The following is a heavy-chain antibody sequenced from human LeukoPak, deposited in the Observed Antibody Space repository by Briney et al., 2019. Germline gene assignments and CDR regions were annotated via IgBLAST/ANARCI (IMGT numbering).Heavy chain of an antibody. CDR3: VRDGVGAPPFDY. D-gene: IGHD1-26*01. CDR2: IKSDGSSV. CDR1: GFTFSSYA. Sequence: GGSLRLSCAASGFTFSSYAMSWVRQAPGKGLVWVSRIKSDGSSVDYADSVKGRFTISRDNAKNTLYLQMNSLRAEDMAVYYCVRDGVGAPPFDYWGQGALVTVSS. V-gene: IGHV3-74*01. J-gene: IGHJ4*02.